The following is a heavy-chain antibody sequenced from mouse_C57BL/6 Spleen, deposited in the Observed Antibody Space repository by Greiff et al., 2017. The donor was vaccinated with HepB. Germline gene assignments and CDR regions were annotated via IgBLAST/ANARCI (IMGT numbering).Heavy chain of an antibody. CDR3: ARSHYYGSSHWYFDV. Sequence: QVQLQQPGTELVKPGASVKLSCKASGYTFTSYWMHWMKQRPGQGLEWIGNINPSNGGTNYNEKFKSKATLTVDKSSSTAYMQLSSLTSEDSAVYYCARSHYYGSSHWYFDVWGTGTTVTVSS. CDR2: INPSNGGT. CDR1: GYTFTSYW. V-gene: IGHV1-53*01. J-gene: IGHJ1*03. D-gene: IGHD1-1*01.